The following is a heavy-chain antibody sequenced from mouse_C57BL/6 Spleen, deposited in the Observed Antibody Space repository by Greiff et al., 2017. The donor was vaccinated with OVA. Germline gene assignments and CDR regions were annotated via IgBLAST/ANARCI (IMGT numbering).Heavy chain of an antibody. D-gene: IGHD2-3*01. CDR3: ARQGLLRGYLDV. J-gene: IGHJ1*03. CDR1: GFTFSSYT. Sequence: EVMLVESGGGLVKPGGSLKLSCAASGFTFSSYTMSWVRQTPEKRLEWVATISGGGGNTYYPDSVKGRFTLSRDNAKNTLYLQMSSLRSEDTALDYCARQGLLRGYLDVWGTGTTVTVSS. V-gene: IGHV5-9*01. CDR2: ISGGGGNT.